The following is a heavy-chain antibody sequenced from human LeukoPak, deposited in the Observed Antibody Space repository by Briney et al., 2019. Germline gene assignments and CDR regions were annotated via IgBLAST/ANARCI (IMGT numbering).Heavy chain of an antibody. D-gene: IGHD2-2*01. CDR1: GGSISSSNW. CDR2: IYHSGST. CDR3: ARGSSSWYSSRIDY. J-gene: IGHJ4*01. Sequence: SGTLSLTCAVSGGSISSSNWWSWVRQPPGKGLEWIGEIYHSGSTNYNPSLKSRLTISVDTSKNQFSLKLSSVTAADTAVYYCARGSSSWYSSRIDYWGQGTLVTVSS. V-gene: IGHV4-4*02.